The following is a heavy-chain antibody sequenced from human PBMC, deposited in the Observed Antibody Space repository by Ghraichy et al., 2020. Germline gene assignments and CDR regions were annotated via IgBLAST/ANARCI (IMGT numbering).Heavy chain of an antibody. J-gene: IGHJ3*02. V-gene: IGHV3-21*01. Sequence: GGSLRLSFAASGFTFRSYSMNWVRQAPGKGLEWVSSISSSSSYIYYADSVKGRFTISRDNAKNSLYLQMNSLRAEDTAVYYCARDLAYLGELSRDAFDIWGQGTMVTVSS. CDR2: ISSSSSYI. CDR1: GFTFRSYS. CDR3: ARDLAYLGELSRDAFDI. D-gene: IGHD3-16*02.